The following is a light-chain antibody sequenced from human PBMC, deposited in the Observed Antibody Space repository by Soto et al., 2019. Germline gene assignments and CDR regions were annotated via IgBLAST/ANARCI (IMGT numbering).Light chain of an antibody. J-gene: IGKJ2*01. CDR1: QTISSW. Sequence: DIQMTQSPSTLSASVGDSVTITCRASQTISSWLAWYQQKPGQAPKLLIYKASTLEGGVSSRFSGSGSGIEVTLTISNLQSDDLATYYCQQYNTYYTFGQGTKLEIK. CDR3: QQYNTYYT. V-gene: IGKV1-5*03. CDR2: KAS.